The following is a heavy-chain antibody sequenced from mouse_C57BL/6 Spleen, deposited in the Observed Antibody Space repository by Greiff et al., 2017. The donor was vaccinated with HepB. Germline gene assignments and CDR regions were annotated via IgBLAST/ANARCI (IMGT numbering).Heavy chain of an antibody. CDR1: GYTFTSYW. D-gene: IGHD2-1*01. J-gene: IGHJ2*01. CDR3: ARPAVTKRNYFDY. CDR2: IDPSDSYT. Sequence: VQLQQPGAELVRPGTSVKLSCKASGYTFTSYWMHWVKQRPGQGLEWIGVIDPSDSYTNYNQKFKGKATLTVDTSSSTAYMQLSSLTSEDSAVYYWARPAVTKRNYFDYWGQGTTLTVSS. V-gene: IGHV1-59*01.